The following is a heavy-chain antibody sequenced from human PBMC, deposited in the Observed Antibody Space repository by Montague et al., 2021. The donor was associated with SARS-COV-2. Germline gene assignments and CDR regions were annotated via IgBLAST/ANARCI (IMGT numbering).Heavy chain of an antibody. D-gene: IGHD6-13*01. J-gene: IGHJ2*01. CDR3: AGHPVWQQLCT. CDR2: THQWGGT. CDR1: GGSITSENW. V-gene: IGHV4-4*02. Sequence: SETLSLTCAVSGGSITSENWWSWVRQPPGKGLEWIAETHQWGGTNYNPSLRSRVTILLDNSKNQFSLMLTSVTAADTAVYYWAGHPVWQQLCTWGRGTLVSVSS.